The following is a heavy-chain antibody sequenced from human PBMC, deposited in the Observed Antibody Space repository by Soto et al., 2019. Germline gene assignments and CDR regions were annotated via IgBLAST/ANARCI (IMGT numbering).Heavy chain of an antibody. CDR1: GGSINTFY. V-gene: IGHV4-4*07. CDR3: AREGSYSAYNFAHGIQLWSFDF. Sequence: SETLSLTCTVSGGSINTFYWSWVRQPAGKGLEWIGRIFSSGSTSFNPSLESRVAMSVDTSKNHFSLNLSSVTAADMAAYYCAREGSYSAYNFAHGIQLWSFDFWGQGALVTVSS. D-gene: IGHD5-12*01. J-gene: IGHJ4*02. CDR2: IFSSGST.